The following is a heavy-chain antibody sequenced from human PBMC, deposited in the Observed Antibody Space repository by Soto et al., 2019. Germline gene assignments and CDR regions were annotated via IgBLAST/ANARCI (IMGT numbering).Heavy chain of an antibody. J-gene: IGHJ5*02. CDR2: ISYDGSNK. CDR3: ARDPRITIFGVAPYNWFDP. Sequence: QVQLVESGGGVVQPGRSLRLSCAASGFTFSSYAMHWVRQAPGKGLEWVAVISYDGSNKYYADSVKGRFTISRDNSKNTRYLQMSSLRAEDTAVYYCARDPRITIFGVAPYNWFDPCGQGTLVTVSS. D-gene: IGHD3-3*01. V-gene: IGHV3-30-3*01. CDR1: GFTFSSYA.